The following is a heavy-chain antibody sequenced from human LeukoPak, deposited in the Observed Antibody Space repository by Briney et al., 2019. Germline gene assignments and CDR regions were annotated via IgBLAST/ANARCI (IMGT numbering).Heavy chain of an antibody. D-gene: IGHD3-9*01. CDR3: ARTYYDILTGYSLSDY. V-gene: IGHV5-51*01. J-gene: IGHJ4*02. CDR1: GYSFTSYW. Sequence: GESLKISCKGSGYSFTSYWIGWVRQMPGKGLEWMGIIYPGDSDTRYSPSFQGQVTISADKSISTAYLQWSSLMASDTAMYYCARTYYDILTGYSLSDYWGQGTLVTVSS. CDR2: IYPGDSDT.